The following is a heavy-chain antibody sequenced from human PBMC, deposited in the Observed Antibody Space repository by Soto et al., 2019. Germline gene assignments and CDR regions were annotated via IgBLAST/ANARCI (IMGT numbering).Heavy chain of an antibody. CDR3: AKVIGKYYFDY. V-gene: IGHV3-48*03. CDR1: RFTFSTYE. CDR2: ISSSGNTV. Sequence: GGSLRLSCAASRFTFSTYEMNWVPQAPGKGLEWVSYISSSGNTVYYADSVKGRFTISRDNTRNSLYLQMNSLRAEDTAVYYCAKVIGKYYFDYWGQGTLVTVSS. J-gene: IGHJ4*02.